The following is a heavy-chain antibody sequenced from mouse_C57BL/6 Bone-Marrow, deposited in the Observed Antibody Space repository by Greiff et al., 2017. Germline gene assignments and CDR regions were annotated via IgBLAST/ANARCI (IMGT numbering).Heavy chain of an antibody. J-gene: IGHJ4*01. CDR1: GFTFSDYY. CDR2: INYDGSST. V-gene: IGHV5-16*01. CDR3: ARGDYYYGKGLYAMDY. Sequence: EVHLVESEGGLVQPGSSMKLSCTASGFTFSDYYMAWVRQVPEKGLEWVANINYDGSSTYYLDSLKSRFIISRDNAKNILYLQMSSLKSEDTATYYCARGDYYYGKGLYAMDYWGQGTSVTVSS. D-gene: IGHD1-1*01.